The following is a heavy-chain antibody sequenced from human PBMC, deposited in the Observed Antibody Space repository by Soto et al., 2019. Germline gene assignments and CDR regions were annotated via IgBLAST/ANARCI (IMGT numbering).Heavy chain of an antibody. V-gene: IGHV3-30*18. CDR3: AKEWRKYSYYGMDV. D-gene: IGHD5-12*01. CDR1: GFTFSSYG. Sequence: QVQLVESGGGVVQPGRSLRLSCAASGFTFSSYGMHWVRQAPGKGLEWVAVISYDGSNKYYADSVKGRFTISRDNSKNTLYLQMNSLRAEDRAVYYCAKEWRKYSYYGMDVWGQGTTVTVSS. J-gene: IGHJ6*02. CDR2: ISYDGSNK.